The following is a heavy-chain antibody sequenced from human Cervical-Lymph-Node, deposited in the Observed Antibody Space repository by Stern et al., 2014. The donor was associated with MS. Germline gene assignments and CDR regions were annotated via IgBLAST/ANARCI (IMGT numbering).Heavy chain of an antibody. CDR1: GASISSVGYY. J-gene: IGHJ4*02. V-gene: IGHV4-31*03. D-gene: IGHD3-16*01. CDR3: ARSDRLWGSFDY. Sequence: QVQLQESGPGLVQPSQTLSLTCTVSGASISSVGYYWSWIRQHPGKGLEWIGYISYIGRTYYNPSLQSRVSISVDTSENQFSLNLSSVTAADTALYYCARSDRLWGSFDYWGQGTLVTVSS. CDR2: ISYIGRT.